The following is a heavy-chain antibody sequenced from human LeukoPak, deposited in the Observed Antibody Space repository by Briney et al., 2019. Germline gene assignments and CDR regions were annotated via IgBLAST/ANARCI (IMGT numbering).Heavy chain of an antibody. CDR1: GFTFSSYG. J-gene: IGHJ4*02. V-gene: IGHV3-33*08. CDR2: IWYDGSNK. CDR3: ARAGYCSGGSCYGVDY. Sequence: GGSLRLSCVASGFTFSSYGMHWVRQAPGKGLEWVAVIWYDGSNKYYADSVKGRFTISRDNSKNTLYLQMNSLRAEDTAVYYCARAGYCSGGSCYGVDYWGQGNLVTVSS. D-gene: IGHD2-15*01.